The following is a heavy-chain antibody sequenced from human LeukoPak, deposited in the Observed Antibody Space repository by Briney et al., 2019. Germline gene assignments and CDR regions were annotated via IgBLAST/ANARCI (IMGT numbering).Heavy chain of an antibody. D-gene: IGHD3-10*01. Sequence: GGSLRLSCAASGFTFSTYAMSWVRQAPGKGLEWVSSISGSGGSTYCADSVKGRFTISRDSSKNTLYLQMNGLRAEDTAVYYCAKDHDVPNPPGRFFFDSWGQGTLVTVSS. CDR3: AKDHDVPNPPGRFFFDS. J-gene: IGHJ4*02. CDR2: ISGSGGST. V-gene: IGHV3-23*01. CDR1: GFTFSTYA.